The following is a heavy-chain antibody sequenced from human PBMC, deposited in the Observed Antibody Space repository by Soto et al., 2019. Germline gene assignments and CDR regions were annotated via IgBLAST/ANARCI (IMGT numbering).Heavy chain of an antibody. CDR3: AREGVVVIPAAPLRYYGMDV. V-gene: IGHV4-31*03. CDR1: GGSISNGGHY. Sequence: PSETLSLTCTVSGGSISNGGHYWSWIRQDPGQGLEWIGYIYYSGSTYYNPSLKSRVTISVDTSKNQFSLRLSSVTAADTAVYYCAREGVVVIPAAPLRYYGMDVWGQGTTVTVSS. CDR2: IYYSGST. J-gene: IGHJ6*02. D-gene: IGHD2-2*01.